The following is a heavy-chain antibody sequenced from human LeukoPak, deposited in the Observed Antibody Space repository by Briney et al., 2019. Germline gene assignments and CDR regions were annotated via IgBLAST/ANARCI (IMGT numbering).Heavy chain of an antibody. V-gene: IGHV1-69*02. CDR2: IIPILGIA. Sequence: SVKVSCKVSGGTFSSYTISWVRQAPGQGLKWMGRIIPILGIANYAQKFQGRVTITADKSTSTAYMELSSLRSEDTAVYYCAIVVVSANMDVWGKGTTVTVSS. J-gene: IGHJ6*03. D-gene: IGHD2-2*01. CDR3: AIVVVSANMDV. CDR1: GGTFSSYT.